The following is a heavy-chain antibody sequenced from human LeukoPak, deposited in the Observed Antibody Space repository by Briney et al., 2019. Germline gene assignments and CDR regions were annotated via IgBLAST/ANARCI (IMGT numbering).Heavy chain of an antibody. CDR1: GFSFSSSA. V-gene: IGHV3-23*01. CDR3: AKNADCAGGKCYRFDS. D-gene: IGHD2-8*02. Sequence: PGGSLRLSCAASGFSFSSSAMSWVRQAPGKGLEWVSSISGSGGSTYYADSVRGRFTISSDSSKNTLFLQMNSLRAEDTAIYYCAKNADCAGGKCYRFDSWGQGTLVTVST. J-gene: IGHJ4*02. CDR2: ISGSGGST.